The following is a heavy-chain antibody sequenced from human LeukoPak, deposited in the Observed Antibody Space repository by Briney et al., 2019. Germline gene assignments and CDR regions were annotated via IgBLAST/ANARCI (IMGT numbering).Heavy chain of an antibody. Sequence: GGSLRLSCAASGFTFSSYWMGWVRQAPGKGLEWVGNIKQDGSEKYYVDSVKGRFTISRDNAKNSLYLQMNSLRAEDTAVYYCARVMSSVSLWDVWGKGTTVTISS. J-gene: IGHJ6*04. CDR1: GFTFSSYW. D-gene: IGHD2-2*01. V-gene: IGHV3-7*01. CDR3: ARVMSSVSLWDV. CDR2: IKQDGSEK.